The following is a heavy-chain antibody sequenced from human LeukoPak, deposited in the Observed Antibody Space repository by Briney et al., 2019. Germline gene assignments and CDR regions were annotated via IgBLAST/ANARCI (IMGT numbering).Heavy chain of an antibody. CDR2: ISAYNGNT. CDR3: ARDIPSIAAAVMNDY. V-gene: IGHV1-18*01. Sequence: GAAVKVSCKASGYTFTSYGISWVRQAPGQGLEWMGWISAYNGNTNYAQKLQGRVTMTTDTSTSTAYMELRSLRSDDTAVYYCARDIPSIAAAVMNDYWGQGTLVTVSS. CDR1: GYTFTSYG. D-gene: IGHD6-13*01. J-gene: IGHJ4*02.